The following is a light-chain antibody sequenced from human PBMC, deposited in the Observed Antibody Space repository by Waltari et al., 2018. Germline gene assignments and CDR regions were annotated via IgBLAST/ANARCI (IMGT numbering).Light chain of an antibody. CDR1: TSNTGAGYD. CDR3: QSYDKTLSAWV. J-gene: IGLJ3*02. CDR2: ANN. Sequence: QSVLTQPPSVSGAPGQRVTVSCTVSTSNTGAGYDVQWYQQFPGGAPKLVIYANNNRPSGVPDRFSVTKSGSSASLAITGLQAEDEADYYCQSYDKTLSAWVFGGGTRLTVL. V-gene: IGLV1-40*01.